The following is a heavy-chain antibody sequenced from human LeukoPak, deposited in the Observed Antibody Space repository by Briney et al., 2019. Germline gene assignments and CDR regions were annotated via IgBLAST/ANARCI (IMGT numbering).Heavy chain of an antibody. D-gene: IGHD3-22*01. CDR3: AKQYKYYYDSSGYYPDY. CDR1: GGTFSSYA. CDR2: IIPIFGTA. J-gene: IGHJ4*02. Sequence: GSSVKVSCKASGGTFSSYAISWVRQAPGHGLEWMGGIIPIFGTANYAQKFQGRVTITADKSTSTAYMELSSLRSEDTAVYYCAKQYKYYYDSSGYYPDYWGQGTLVTVSS. V-gene: IGHV1-69*06.